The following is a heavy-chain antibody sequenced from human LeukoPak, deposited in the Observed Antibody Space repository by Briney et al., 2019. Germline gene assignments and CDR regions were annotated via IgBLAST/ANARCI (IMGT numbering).Heavy chain of an antibody. V-gene: IGHV3-43*01. Sequence: GGSLRLSCATSGFNFDRYTIHWVRQALGKGLEWVSLAGWAGGTTFYSDSVRGRFTISRDSGRKSVYLQMNSLTTDDTAFYFCAKELDTMFFDYWGQGALVTVSS. J-gene: IGHJ4*02. D-gene: IGHD3-10*02. CDR1: GFNFDRYT. CDR3: AKELDTMFFDY. CDR2: AGWAGGTT.